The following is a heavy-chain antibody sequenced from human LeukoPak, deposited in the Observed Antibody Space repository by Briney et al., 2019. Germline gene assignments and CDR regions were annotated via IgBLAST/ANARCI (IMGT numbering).Heavy chain of an antibody. D-gene: IGHD1-26*01. CDR3: ARGATLLDSYDY. V-gene: IGHV1-18*01. Sequence: ASVKVSCKASGCTFTSYGISWVRQAPGQGLEWMGWISAYNGNTNYAQELQGRVTMTTDTSTSTAYMELRSLRSDDAAVYYCARGATLLDSYDYWGQGTLVTVSS. CDR2: ISAYNGNT. CDR1: GCTFTSYG. J-gene: IGHJ4*02.